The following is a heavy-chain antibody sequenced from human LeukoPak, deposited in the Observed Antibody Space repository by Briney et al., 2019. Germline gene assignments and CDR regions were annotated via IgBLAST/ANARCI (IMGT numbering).Heavy chain of an antibody. CDR2: IYYSGST. J-gene: IGHJ3*02. Sequence: TSETLSLTCTVSGGSISSGDYYWSWIRQPPGKGLEWIGYIYYSGSTYYNPSLKSRVTISVDTSKNQFSLKLSSVTAADTAVYYCARVVATTRGDAFDIWGQGTMVTVSS. CDR3: ARVVATTRGDAFDI. V-gene: IGHV4-30-4*01. D-gene: IGHD5-12*01. CDR1: GGSISSGDYY.